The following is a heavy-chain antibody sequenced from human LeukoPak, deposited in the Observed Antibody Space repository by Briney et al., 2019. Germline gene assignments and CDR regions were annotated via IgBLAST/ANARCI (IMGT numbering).Heavy chain of an antibody. V-gene: IGHV3-66*01. CDR3: ATGGGYCGSTSCYDY. Sequence: PGGSLRLSCAASGFTVSSIYMSWVRQAPGKGLEWGSLMYSGGSAYYADSVKGRFTISRDNSKNTLYLQMNSLRAEDTAVYYCATGGGYCGSTSCYDYWGQGTLVTVSS. J-gene: IGHJ4*02. D-gene: IGHD2-2*01. CDR2: MYSGGSA. CDR1: GFTVSSIY.